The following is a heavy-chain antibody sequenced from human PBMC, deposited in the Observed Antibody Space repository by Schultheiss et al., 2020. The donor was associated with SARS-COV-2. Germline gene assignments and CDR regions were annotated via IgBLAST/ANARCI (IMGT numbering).Heavy chain of an antibody. CDR3: ARSGEDFWSGYPFDY. CDR1: GGSISSYY. CDR2: IYYSGIT. J-gene: IGHJ4*02. Sequence: SETLSLTCTVSGGSISSYYWSWIRQPPGKGLEWIGYIYYSGITNYNPSLKSRVTISVDRSKNQFSLKLSSVTAADTAVYYCARSGEDFWSGYPFDYWGQGTLVTVSS. V-gene: IGHV4-59*12. D-gene: IGHD3-3*01.